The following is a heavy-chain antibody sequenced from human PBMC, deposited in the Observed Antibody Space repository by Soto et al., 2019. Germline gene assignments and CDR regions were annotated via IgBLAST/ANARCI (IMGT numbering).Heavy chain of an antibody. Sequence: ASETLSLTCTVSGGSISSYYWSWIRQPPGKGLEWIGYIYYSGSTNYNPSLKSRVTISVDTSKNQFSLKLSSVTAADTAVYYCARESLMTISSRAYYYYGMDVWGQGTTVTVSS. J-gene: IGHJ6*02. V-gene: IGHV4-59*01. CDR3: ARESLMTISSRAYYYYGMDV. CDR2: IYYSGST. D-gene: IGHD3-10*01. CDR1: GGSISSYY.